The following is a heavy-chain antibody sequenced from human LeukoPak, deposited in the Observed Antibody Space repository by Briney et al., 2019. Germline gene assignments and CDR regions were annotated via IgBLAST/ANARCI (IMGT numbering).Heavy chain of an antibody. D-gene: IGHD5-24*01. CDR1: GYTFTSYG. V-gene: IGHV1-18*01. CDR2: ISAYNGNT. Sequence: GASVKVSCKASGYTFTSYGISWVRQAPGQGLEWMGWISAYNGNTNYAQKLQGRVTMTTDTSTSTAYMELRSLRSDDTAVYYCARKTSAMATIISNYYMDVWGKGTTVTVSS. J-gene: IGHJ6*03. CDR3: ARKTSAMATIISNYYMDV.